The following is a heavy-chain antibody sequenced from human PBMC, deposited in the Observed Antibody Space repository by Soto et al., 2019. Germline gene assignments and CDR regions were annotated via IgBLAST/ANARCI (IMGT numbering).Heavy chain of an antibody. CDR3: AREVVVVPAAIEYYYYGMDV. CDR2: IKQDGSEK. CDR1: GFTFSSYW. D-gene: IGHD2-2*02. J-gene: IGHJ6*02. Sequence: PGGSLRLSCAASGFTFSSYWMSWVRQAPGKGLEWVANIKQDGSEKYYVDSVKGRFTISRDNAKNSLYLQMNGLRAEDTAVYYCAREVVVVPAAIEYYYYGMDVWGQGTTVTVSS. V-gene: IGHV3-7*03.